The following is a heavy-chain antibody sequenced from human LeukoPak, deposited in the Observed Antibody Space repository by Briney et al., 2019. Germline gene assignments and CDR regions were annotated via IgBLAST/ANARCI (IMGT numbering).Heavy chain of an antibody. Sequence: PSETLSLTCTVSGDSINNNNYYWGWIHQPPGKGLEWIGSIYYSGSTYYNPSLESRVTISVDTSKNQFSLKLSSVTAADTAVYYCARAGILSPHYFFDYWGQGTLVTVSS. D-gene: IGHD2/OR15-2a*01. J-gene: IGHJ4*02. CDR1: GDSINNNNYY. CDR2: IYYSGST. CDR3: ARAGILSPHYFFDY. V-gene: IGHV4-39*07.